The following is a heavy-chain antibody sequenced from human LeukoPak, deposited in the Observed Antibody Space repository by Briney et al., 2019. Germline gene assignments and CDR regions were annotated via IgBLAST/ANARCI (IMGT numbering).Heavy chain of an antibody. CDR3: ARRKGDGYNSPFDY. D-gene: IGHD5-24*01. CDR2: IYPADSDT. J-gene: IGHJ4*02. CDR1: GYSFPNYW. Sequence: SGESLKISCKGSGYSFPNYWIGWVRQMPGQGLEWMGIIYPADSDTRYSPSFQGQVTISADQSINTAYLQWTSLQASDTAMYYCARRKGDGYNSPFDYWGQGTLVTVSS. V-gene: IGHV5-51*01.